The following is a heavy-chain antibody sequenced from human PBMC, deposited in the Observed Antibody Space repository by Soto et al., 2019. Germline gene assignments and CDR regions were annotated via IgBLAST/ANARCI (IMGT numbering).Heavy chain of an antibody. CDR2: IYRTGST. Sequence: SLTCTVSDGYITSHNGWPCVRQHPGQGLEWIGEIYRTGSTNYNPSLKSRVTISLDKSENQFSLKVTSLTAADMAVYYCASRDPGTCVDYWCPATLVSV. J-gene: IGHJ4*02. V-gene: IGHV4-4*02. D-gene: IGHD1-1*01. CDR3: ASRDPGTCVDY. CDR1: DGYITSHNG.